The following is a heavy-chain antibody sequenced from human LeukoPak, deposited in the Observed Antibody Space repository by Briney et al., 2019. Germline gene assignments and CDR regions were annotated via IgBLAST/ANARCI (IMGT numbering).Heavy chain of an antibody. D-gene: IGHD1-26*01. CDR2: IYHSGST. V-gene: IGHV4-30-2*01. CDR1: GGSISSGGYS. CDR3: ARLIRATNGMDV. J-gene: IGHJ6*02. Sequence: PSETLSLTCGVSGGSISSGGYSWSWIRQPPGKGLEWIGYIYHSGSTYYNPSLKNRVTISVDRPKNQFSLKLSSVTAADTAVYYCARLIRATNGMDVWGQGTTVTVSS.